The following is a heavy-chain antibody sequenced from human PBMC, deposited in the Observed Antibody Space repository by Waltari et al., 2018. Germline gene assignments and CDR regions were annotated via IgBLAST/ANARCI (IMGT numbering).Heavy chain of an antibody. CDR1: GFTLSNYW. V-gene: IGHV3-7*01. CDR3: VRDQWFAFDI. Sequence: EVQLVESGGGLVQPGGSLRLSCAASGFTLSNYWMSWVRQAPGEGPEWVANIMTDGREEYYVDSVRGRFTISRDNAKNALYLQRNSLRPEDTAVYYCVRDQWFAFDIWGQGTMVTVSS. CDR2: IMTDGREE. J-gene: IGHJ3*02. D-gene: IGHD3-22*01.